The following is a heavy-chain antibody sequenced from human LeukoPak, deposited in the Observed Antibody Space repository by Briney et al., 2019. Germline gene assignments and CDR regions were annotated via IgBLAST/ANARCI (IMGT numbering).Heavy chain of an antibody. CDR3: AGNRGDTSGYYYA. Sequence: PSETLALTCSVSGGSISRYYWSCIRQPPGKGLEWISFIHHSGSTSYNPSLKSRVTMSVDTSKNQFSLKLTSVTAADTGVYFCAGNRGDTSGYYYAWGQGTLVTVSS. CDR2: IHHSGST. J-gene: IGHJ5*02. D-gene: IGHD3-22*01. V-gene: IGHV4-59*01. CDR1: GGSISRYY.